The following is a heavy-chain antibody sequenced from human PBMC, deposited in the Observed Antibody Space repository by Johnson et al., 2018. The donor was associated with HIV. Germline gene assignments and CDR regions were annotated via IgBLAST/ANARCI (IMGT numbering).Heavy chain of an antibody. J-gene: IGHJ3*02. V-gene: IGHV3-13*01. D-gene: IGHD2-21*02. CDR1: GFTFSSYD. CDR3: ARLRQEANCGADCHWAI. Sequence: VQLVESGGGVVQPGRSLRLSCAASGFTFSSYDMHWVRQVTGKGLEWVSAIGTAGDTYYPGSVKGRFTISRENAKNTLHLQMNSLNAEDTAMYYCARLRQEANCGADCHWAIWGQGTMVTVSS. CDR2: IGTAGDT.